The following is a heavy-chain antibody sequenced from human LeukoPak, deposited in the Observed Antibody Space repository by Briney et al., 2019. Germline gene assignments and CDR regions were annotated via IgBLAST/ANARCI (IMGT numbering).Heavy chain of an antibody. CDR1: GFAFSSHW. V-gene: IGHV3-23*01. CDR2: ISGSGGNT. CDR3: ARRPEGDYGDYGLDY. J-gene: IGHJ4*02. Sequence: GGSLRLSCAASGFAFSSHWMNWVRQAPGKGLEWVSGISGSGGNTYYADSVKGRFTISRDNSKNTLYLQMNSLRAEDMAVYYCARRPEGDYGDYGLDYWGQGTLVTVSS. D-gene: IGHD4-17*01.